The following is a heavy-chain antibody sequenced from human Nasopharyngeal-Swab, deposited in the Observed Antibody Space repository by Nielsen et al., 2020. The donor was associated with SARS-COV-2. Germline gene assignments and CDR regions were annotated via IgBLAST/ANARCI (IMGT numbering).Heavy chain of an antibody. CDR1: GYTFTSYG. Sequence: ASVRVSCKASGYTFTSYGISWVRQAPGQGLEWMGWISAYNGNTNYAQKLQGRVTMTTDTSTSTAYMELRSLRSDDTAVYYCARLTSTVTTGDPWGQGTLVTVSS. CDR2: ISAYNGNT. D-gene: IGHD4-17*01. V-gene: IGHV1-18*01. CDR3: ARLTSTVTTGDP. J-gene: IGHJ5*02.